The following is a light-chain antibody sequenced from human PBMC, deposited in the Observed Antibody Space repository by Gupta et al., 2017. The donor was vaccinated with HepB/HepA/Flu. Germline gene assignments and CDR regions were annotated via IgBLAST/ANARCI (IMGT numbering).Light chain of an antibody. CDR1: SSNIGTGYD. V-gene: IGLV1-40*01. J-gene: IGLJ2*01. CDR2: SDR. Sequence: QSVLTQPPSLSGAPGQRVTISCSGSSSNIGTGYDVHWYQQLPGTAPKLLIFSDRHRPTGVPDRFSGSKSGTSASLAISGLQADDEADYYCQSFDRSLGAPVFGGGTKLTVL. CDR3: QSFDRSLGAPV.